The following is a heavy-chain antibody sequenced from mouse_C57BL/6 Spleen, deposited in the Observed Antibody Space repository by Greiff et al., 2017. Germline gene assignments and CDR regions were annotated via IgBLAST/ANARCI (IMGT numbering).Heavy chain of an antibody. CDR2: IYPGSGST. CDR1: GYTFTSYW. V-gene: IGHV1-55*01. J-gene: IGHJ1*03. Sequence: QVQLQQPGAELVKPGASVKMSCKASGYTFTSYWITWVKQRPGQGLEWIGDIYPGSGSTNYNEKFKSKATLTVDTSSSTAYMQLSSLTSEDSAVYYCAREDYYGSSYDWYFEVWGTGPRSPSPQ. CDR3: AREDYYGSSYDWYFEV. D-gene: IGHD1-1*01.